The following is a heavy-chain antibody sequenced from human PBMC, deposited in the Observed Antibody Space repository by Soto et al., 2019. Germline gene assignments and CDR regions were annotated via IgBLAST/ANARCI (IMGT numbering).Heavy chain of an antibody. Sequence: ASVKVSCKASGYTFTSYDINWVRQATGQGLEWMGWMNPNSGNTGYAQKFQGRVTMTRNTSISTAYMELSSLRSEDTAVYYCARDAVYDFWRFMDVWGKGTTVTVS. V-gene: IGHV1-8*01. J-gene: IGHJ6*03. D-gene: IGHD3-3*01. CDR3: ARDAVYDFWRFMDV. CDR2: MNPNSGNT. CDR1: GYTFTSYD.